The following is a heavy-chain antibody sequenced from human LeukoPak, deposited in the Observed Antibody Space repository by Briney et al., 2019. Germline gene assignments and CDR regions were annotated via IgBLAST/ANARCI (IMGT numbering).Heavy chain of an antibody. CDR2: ISAYNGYT. CDR1: GYTFTNYG. CDR3: ARDDSGGGTVAYDY. D-gene: IGHD4-23*01. J-gene: IGHJ4*02. V-gene: IGHV1-18*01. Sequence: ASVKVSCKASGYTFTNYGISWVRQAPGQGLEWMGWISAYNGYTDYAQKLQFRVTMTTDTSTSTAYMELRSLRSDDTAVYYCARDDSGGGTVAYDYWGQGTLVTVSS.